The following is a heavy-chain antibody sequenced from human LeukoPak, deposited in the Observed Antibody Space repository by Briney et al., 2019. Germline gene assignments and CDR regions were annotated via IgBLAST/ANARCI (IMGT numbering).Heavy chain of an antibody. Sequence: PSETLSLTCTVSGGSISSSSYYWGWIRQPPGKGLEWIGSIYYSGSTYYNPSLKSRVTISVDTSKNQFSLKLSSVTAADTAVYYCAREKSHSSSWYYERKNAFDIWGQGTMVTVSS. CDR2: IYYSGST. CDR1: GGSISSSSYY. D-gene: IGHD6-13*01. V-gene: IGHV4-39*02. J-gene: IGHJ3*02. CDR3: AREKSHSSSWYYERKNAFDI.